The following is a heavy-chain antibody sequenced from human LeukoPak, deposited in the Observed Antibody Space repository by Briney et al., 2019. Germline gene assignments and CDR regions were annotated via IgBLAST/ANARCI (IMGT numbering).Heavy chain of an antibody. V-gene: IGHV4-59*01. D-gene: IGHD3-10*01. CDR2: IYYSGST. CDR1: GGSITGYY. CDR3: ARSHLLWFGELQGSWFDP. J-gene: IGHJ5*02. Sequence: SETLSLTCIVSGGSITGYYWSWIRQPPGKGLEWIGYIYYSGSTNYNPSLESRVTISVDTSKNQFSLRLTSLTPADTAVYYCARSHLLWFGELQGSWFDPWGQGTLVTVSS.